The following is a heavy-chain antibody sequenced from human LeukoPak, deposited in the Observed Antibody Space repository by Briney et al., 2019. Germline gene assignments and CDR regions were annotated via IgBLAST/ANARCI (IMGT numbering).Heavy chain of an antibody. CDR1: GGSFSTYT. Sequence: ASVKVSCKSSGGSFSTYTISWVRQAPGHRPEWMGGILPGLPTPNYAQKFQGRVTISADEYTRTAYMELNSLRSDDTAMYYCARSTNYGDGWFGPWGQGTLVTVSS. J-gene: IGHJ5*02. D-gene: IGHD4/OR15-4a*01. CDR3: ARSTNYGDGWFGP. V-gene: IGHV1-69*16. CDR2: ILPGLPTP.